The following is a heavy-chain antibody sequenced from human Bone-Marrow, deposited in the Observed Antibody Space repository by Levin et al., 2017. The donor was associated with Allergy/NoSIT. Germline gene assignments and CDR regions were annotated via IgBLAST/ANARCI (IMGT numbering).Heavy chain of an antibody. CDR3: TRDAERLMTTTSMDV. J-gene: IGHJ6*02. D-gene: IGHD4-11*01. Sequence: GGSLRLSCTASGFTFGDYAMSWVRQAPGKGLEWVGFIRSKAYGGTIEYAASVKGRFTISRDDSKRIAYLQMNSLKTEDTAVYYCTRDAERLMTTTSMDVWGQGATVTVSS. CDR2: IRSKAYGGTI. CDR1: GFTFGDYA. V-gene: IGHV3-49*04.